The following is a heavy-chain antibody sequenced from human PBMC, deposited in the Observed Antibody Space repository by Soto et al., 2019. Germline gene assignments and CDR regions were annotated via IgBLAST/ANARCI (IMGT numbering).Heavy chain of an antibody. CDR1: GGTFSSYA. Sequence: QVQLVQSGAEVKKPGSSVKVSCKASGGTFSSYAISWVRQAPGQGLEWMGGIIPIFGTANYAQKFQGRVTITADETTSTAYMELSSLRSEDTAVSYCARVEHYDILTGYSYGMDVWGQGTTVTVSS. J-gene: IGHJ6*02. CDR2: IIPIFGTA. V-gene: IGHV1-69*01. D-gene: IGHD3-9*01. CDR3: ARVEHYDILTGYSYGMDV.